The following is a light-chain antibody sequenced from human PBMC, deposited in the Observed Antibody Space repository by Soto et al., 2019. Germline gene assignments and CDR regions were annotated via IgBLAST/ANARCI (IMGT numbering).Light chain of an antibody. CDR2: AAS. Sequence: DIQMTQSPSSLSASVGDRVTITCRASQSISSYLNWYQQKLGKAPKLLIYAASNLQSGVPSRFSGSGSMTDFTLTISSLQPEDFATYYCQPTYXTPRTFGHGTKVDIK. V-gene: IGKV1-39*01. CDR1: QSISSY. J-gene: IGKJ1*01. CDR3: QPTYXTPRT.